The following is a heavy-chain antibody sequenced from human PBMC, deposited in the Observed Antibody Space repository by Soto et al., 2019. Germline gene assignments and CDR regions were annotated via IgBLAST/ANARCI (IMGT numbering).Heavy chain of an antibody. CDR1: GFTFSSYS. D-gene: IGHD4-17*01. CDR2: ISSSSSYI. V-gene: IGHV3-21*01. CDR3: AIRTTLFVDP. J-gene: IGHJ5*02. Sequence: EVQLVESGGGLVKPGGSLRLSCAASGFTFSSYSMNWVRQAPGKGLEWVSSISSSSSYIYYADSVKGRFTISRDNAKNSLYLQMDSLRAEDSAVYYCAIRTTLFVDPLGQGTLVTVSS.